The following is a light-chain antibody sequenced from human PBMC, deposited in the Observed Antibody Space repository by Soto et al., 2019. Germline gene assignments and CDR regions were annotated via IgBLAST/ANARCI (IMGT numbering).Light chain of an antibody. CDR2: EVN. CDR3: TSYTSSSTRV. Sequence: QSVLTQPASVTGSPGQSITISCTGTSSDVGGYNYVSWYQQHPGKAPKLMIYEVNNRPSGVSNRFSGSKSGNTASLTISGLQAEDEADYYCTSYTSSSTRVFGPGTKVTVL. CDR1: SSDVGGYNY. V-gene: IGLV2-14*01. J-gene: IGLJ1*01.